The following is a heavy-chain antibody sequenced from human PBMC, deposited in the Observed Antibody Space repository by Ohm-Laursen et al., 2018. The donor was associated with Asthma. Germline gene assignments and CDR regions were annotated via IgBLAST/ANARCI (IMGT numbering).Heavy chain of an antibody. V-gene: IGHV1-24*01. Sequence: ASVKVSCKASGYTLSKLSMNWVRQAPGEGLEWMGGFDPEDGETIYAQKFQGRVTMTEDTSTDTAYMELSSLRSEDTAVYYCATGGYSSGYWGQGTLVTVSS. CDR2: FDPEDGET. J-gene: IGHJ4*02. D-gene: IGHD5-18*01. CDR3: ATGGYSSGY. CDR1: GYTLSKLS.